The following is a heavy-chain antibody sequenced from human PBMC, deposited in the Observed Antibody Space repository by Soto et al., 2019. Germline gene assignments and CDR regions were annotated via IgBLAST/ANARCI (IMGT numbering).Heavy chain of an antibody. D-gene: IGHD6-19*01. CDR3: ARDHFGLSKGIAVAASSY. CDR1: GYTFTSYG. CDR2: ISAHNGNT. J-gene: IGHJ4*02. Sequence: QVQLVQSGAEVKKPGASVKVSCKASGYTFTSYGISWVRQAPGQVLEWLGWISAHNGNTNYAQKLQGRVTMTTDTTTSTAYKGLRSLRSDATAVNYCARDHFGLSKGIAVAASSYWGQGTLVTASS. V-gene: IGHV1-18*01.